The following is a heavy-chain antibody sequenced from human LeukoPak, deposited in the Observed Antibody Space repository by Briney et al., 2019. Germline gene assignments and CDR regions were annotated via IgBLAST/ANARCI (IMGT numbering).Heavy chain of an antibody. V-gene: IGHV1-46*01. CDR2: INPSGGST. J-gene: IGHJ3*02. CDR3: ARDPDYGDYDYAFDI. Sequence: ASVKVSCKASGYTFTSYYMHWVRQAPGQGLEWMGIINPSGGSTSYAQKSQGRVTMTRDTSTSTVYMELSSLRSEDTAVYYCARDPDYGDYDYAFDIWGQGTMVTVSS. CDR1: GYTFTSYY. D-gene: IGHD4-17*01.